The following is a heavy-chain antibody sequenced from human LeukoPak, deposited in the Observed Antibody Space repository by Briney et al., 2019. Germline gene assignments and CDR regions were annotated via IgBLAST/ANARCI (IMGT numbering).Heavy chain of an antibody. Sequence: PSETLSLTCTVSGGSISSYYWSRIRQPPGKGLEWIGYIYDSGSTNYNPSLKSRVTISLDTSKNQFPLKLSSVTAADTAVYYCARDRAISGSPIFDYWGQGTLVTVSS. J-gene: IGHJ4*02. CDR2: IYDSGST. CDR3: ARDRAISGSPIFDY. V-gene: IGHV4-59*01. D-gene: IGHD1-26*01. CDR1: GGSISSYY.